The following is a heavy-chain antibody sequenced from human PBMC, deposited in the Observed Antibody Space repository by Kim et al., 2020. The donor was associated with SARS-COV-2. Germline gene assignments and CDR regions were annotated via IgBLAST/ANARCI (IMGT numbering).Heavy chain of an antibody. J-gene: IGHJ4*02. CDR3: ARMIAVAGTRSHDY. V-gene: IGHV4-34*01. D-gene: IGHD6-19*01. Sequence: NPSLKSRVTISVDPSKTQFSLKLSSVTAADTAVYYCARMIAVAGTRSHDYWGQGTLVTVSS.